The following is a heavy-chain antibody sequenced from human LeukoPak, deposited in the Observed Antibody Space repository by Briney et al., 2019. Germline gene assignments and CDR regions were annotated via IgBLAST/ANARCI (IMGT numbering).Heavy chain of an antibody. CDR3: ARHAGRKYQLLSGGDWFDP. V-gene: IGHV1-18*01. CDR2: ISAYNGNT. D-gene: IGHD2-2*01. Sequence: ASVKVSCKASGYIFTSYGISWVRQAPGQGLEWMGWISAYNGNTNYAQKLQGRVTMTTDTSTSTAYMELRSLRSDDTAVYYCARHAGRKYQLLSGGDWFDPWGQGTLVTVSS. J-gene: IGHJ5*02. CDR1: GYIFTSYG.